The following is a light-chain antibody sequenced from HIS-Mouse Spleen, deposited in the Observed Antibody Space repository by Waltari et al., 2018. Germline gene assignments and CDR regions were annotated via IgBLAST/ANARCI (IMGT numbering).Light chain of an antibody. V-gene: IGKV3-11*01. J-gene: IGKJ4*01. CDR1: QSVSSY. Sequence: EIVLTQSPATLSLSPGERATLSCRGSQSVSSYLAWYQQKPGQAPRLLIYEASNRATGIPARFSGSRSGTDFTITISSLEPEDFAVYYCQQRSNWPPLTFGGGTKVEIK. CDR2: EAS. CDR3: QQRSNWPPLT.